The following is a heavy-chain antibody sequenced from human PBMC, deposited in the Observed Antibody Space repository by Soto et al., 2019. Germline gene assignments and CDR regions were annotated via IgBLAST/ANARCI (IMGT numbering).Heavy chain of an antibody. CDR1: GFTFDDYA. D-gene: IGHD2-15*01. V-gene: IGHV3-9*01. J-gene: IGHJ4*03. Sequence: EVQLVESGGGLVRPGRSLRVSCKASGFTFDDYAMNWVRQPPGRGLEWVSGITWNSGSVAYAASVKGRFSMSRDDYDNLLYLQMNTLTPEDTSLYYFVKDTSATFHRLLSAAECFFDYWGHGTVVTASS. CDR3: VKDTSATFHRLLSAAECFFDY. CDR2: ITWNSGSV.